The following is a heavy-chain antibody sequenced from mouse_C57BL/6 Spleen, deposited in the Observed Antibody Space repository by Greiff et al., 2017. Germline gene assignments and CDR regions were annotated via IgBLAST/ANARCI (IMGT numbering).Heavy chain of an antibody. J-gene: IGHJ3*01. CDR3: ARHEDGNYVGWCAY. CDR1: GFTFSSYG. CDR2: ISSGGSYT. D-gene: IGHD2-1*01. V-gene: IGHV5-6*02. Sequence: EVKLVESGGDLVKPGGSLKLSCAASGFTFSSYGMYWVRQTPDKRLEWVATISSGGSYTYYPDSVKGRFTISTDNAKNPLYLQMSSLKSDNTAMYYCARHEDGNYVGWCAYWGQGTLVTVSA.